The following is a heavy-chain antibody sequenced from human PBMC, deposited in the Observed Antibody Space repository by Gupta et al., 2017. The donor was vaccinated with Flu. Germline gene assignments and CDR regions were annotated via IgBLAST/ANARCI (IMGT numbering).Heavy chain of an antibody. V-gene: IGHV1-69*01. Sequence: QVQLVQSGAEVKKPGSSVKVSCKPFGVTFSTYAINWVRQAPGQGLEWMGGIIPVFGPTNYAQKFQGRVTFTADESTSTAYMELSSLTSDDTAVYYCARKGGGNCRGGDCYSFDFWGQGTLVTVSS. D-gene: IGHD2-21*02. J-gene: IGHJ4*02. CDR3: ARKGGGNCRGGDCYSFDF. CDR1: GVTFSTYA. CDR2: IIPVFGPT.